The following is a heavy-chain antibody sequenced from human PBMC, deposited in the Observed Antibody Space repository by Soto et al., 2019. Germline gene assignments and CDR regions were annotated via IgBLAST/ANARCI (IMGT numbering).Heavy chain of an antibody. Sequence: SETLSLTCTVSGGSISSYYWSWIRQPPGKGLEWIGYIYYSGSTNYNPSLKSRVTISVDTSKNQFSLKLSSVTAADTAVYYCARGEDSDYYYYYMDVWGKGTTVTVSS. J-gene: IGHJ6*03. V-gene: IGHV4-59*01. CDR1: GGSISSYY. CDR2: IYYSGST. D-gene: IGHD1-26*01. CDR3: ARGEDSDYYYYYMDV.